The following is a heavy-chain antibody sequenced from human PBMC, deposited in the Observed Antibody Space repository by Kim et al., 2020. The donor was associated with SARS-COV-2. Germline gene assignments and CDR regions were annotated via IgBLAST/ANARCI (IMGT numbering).Heavy chain of an antibody. CDR1: GFTFSSYW. V-gene: IGHV3-7*03. J-gene: IGHJ4*02. D-gene: IGHD2-2*01. Sequence: GGSLRLSCAASGFTFSSYWMSWVRQAPGKGLEWVANIKQDGSEKYYVDSVKGRFTISRDNAKNSLYLQMNSLRAEDTAVYYCAREGLEGYCSSTSCPFDYWGQGTLVTVSS. CDR3: AREGLEGYCSSTSCPFDY. CDR2: IKQDGSEK.